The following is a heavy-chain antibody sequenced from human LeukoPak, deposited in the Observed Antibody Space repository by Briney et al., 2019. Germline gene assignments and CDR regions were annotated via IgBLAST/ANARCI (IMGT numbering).Heavy chain of an antibody. D-gene: IGHD5-18*01. CDR3: ATARQLWFYYFDY. J-gene: IGHJ4*02. CDR2: FDPEDGET. V-gene: IGHV1-24*01. CDR1: GYTLTELS. Sequence: ASVKGSCKVFGYTLTELSMHWVRQAPGKGLEWMGGFDPEDGETIYAQKFQGRVTMTEDTSTDTAYMELSSLRSEDTAVYYCATARQLWFYYFDYWGQGTLVTVSS.